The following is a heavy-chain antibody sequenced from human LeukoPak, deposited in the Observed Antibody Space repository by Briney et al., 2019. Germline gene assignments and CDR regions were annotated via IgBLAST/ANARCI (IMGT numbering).Heavy chain of an antibody. D-gene: IGHD6-13*01. J-gene: IGHJ6*02. CDR1: GFTFSSYA. V-gene: IGHV3-64*01. CDR2: ISSNGGST. CDR3: ARTYSSSWYYYYGMDV. Sequence: GGSLRLSCAASGFTFSSYAMHWVRQAPGKGLEYVSAISSNGGSTYYANSVKGRFTISRENSKNTLYLQMGSLRAEDMPVYYCARTYSSSWYYYYGMDVWGQGTTVTVSS.